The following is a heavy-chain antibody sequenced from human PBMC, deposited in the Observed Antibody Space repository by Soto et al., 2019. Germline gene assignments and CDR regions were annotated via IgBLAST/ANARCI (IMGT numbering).Heavy chain of an antibody. CDR2: IYYSGST. J-gene: IGHJ4*02. D-gene: IGHD3-3*01. CDR3: ARIYDFWSGYLDY. CDR1: GGSISSYY. Sequence: SETLSLTCTVSGGSISSYYWSLIRQPPGKGLEWIWYIYYSGSTNYNPSLKSRVTISVDTSKNQFSLKLSSVTAADTAVYYCARIYDFWSGYLDYWGQGTLVTVS. V-gene: IGHV4-59*01.